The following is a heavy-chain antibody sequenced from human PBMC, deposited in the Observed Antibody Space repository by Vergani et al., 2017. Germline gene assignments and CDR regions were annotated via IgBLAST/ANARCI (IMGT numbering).Heavy chain of an antibody. CDR2: ISSSGSTI. V-gene: IGHV3-21*05. CDR1: GFTFSSYS. J-gene: IGHJ2*01. D-gene: IGHD6-13*01. Sequence: EVQLVESGGGLVKPGGSLRLSCAASGFTFSSYSMNWVRQAPGKGLEWVSYISSSGSTIYYADSVKGRFTISRDNAKNSLYLQMNSLRAEDTAVYYCARGMIAAAGEKYWYFDLWGRGTLVTVSS. CDR3: ARGMIAAAGEKYWYFDL.